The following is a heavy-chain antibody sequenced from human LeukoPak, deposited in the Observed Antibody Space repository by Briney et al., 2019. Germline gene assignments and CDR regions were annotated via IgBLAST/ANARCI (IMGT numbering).Heavy chain of an antibody. D-gene: IGHD2-2*01. CDR2: ITSSSSYI. CDR1: GFTFSSYA. CDR3: ARALYCSSTSCANYYYYGMDV. V-gene: IGHV3-21*01. Sequence: PGGSLRLSCAASGFTFSSYAMSWVRQAPGKGLEWVSSITSSSSYIYYADSVKGRFTISRDNAKNSLYLQMNSLRAEDTAVYYCARALYCSSTSCANYYYYGMDVWGQGTTVTVSS. J-gene: IGHJ6*02.